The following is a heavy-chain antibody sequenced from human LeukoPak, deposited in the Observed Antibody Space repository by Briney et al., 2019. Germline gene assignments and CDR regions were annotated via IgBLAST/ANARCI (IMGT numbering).Heavy chain of an antibody. D-gene: IGHD4-17*01. Sequence: GGSLRLSCAASGFTFSSYSMNWVRQAPGKGLEWVSAISGSGGSTYYADSVKGRFTISRDNSKNTLYLQMNSLRAEDTAVYYCAKGFRNYGTTYYFDYWGQGTLVTVSS. CDR3: AKGFRNYGTTYYFDY. J-gene: IGHJ4*02. CDR2: ISGSGGST. V-gene: IGHV3-23*01. CDR1: GFTFSSYS.